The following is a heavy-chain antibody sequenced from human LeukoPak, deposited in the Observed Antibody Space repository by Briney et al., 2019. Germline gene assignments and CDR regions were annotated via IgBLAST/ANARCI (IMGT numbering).Heavy chain of an antibody. CDR3: VRDQTIDSRAGPSDPFDV. J-gene: IGHJ3*01. CDR1: GFTFSNYD. Sequence: GGSLRLSCATSGFTFSNYDMHWVRQTRGGGLEWVSGIGTLADTFYPDSAKGRFTISRDNAENSLYLQMNSLRADDTAVYYCVRDQTIDSRAGPSDPFDVWGQGTMVTVSS. CDR2: IGTLADT. V-gene: IGHV3-13*01. D-gene: IGHD3-3*01.